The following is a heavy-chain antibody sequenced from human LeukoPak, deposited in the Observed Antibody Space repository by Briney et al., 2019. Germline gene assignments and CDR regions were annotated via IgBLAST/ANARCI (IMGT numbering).Heavy chain of an antibody. D-gene: IGHD4-17*01. CDR3: TRMTTGHDY. CDR1: GVSFNDYY. Sequence: PSKTLSLTCAVSGVSFNDYYWSWVRQTPGKGLEWIGEINHSGYTNDSPSLKSRVTISIDTSRKQFSLNLRSVTVADTGIYYCTRMTTGHDYWGQGTLVTVSS. J-gene: IGHJ4*02. V-gene: IGHV4-34*01. CDR2: INHSGYT.